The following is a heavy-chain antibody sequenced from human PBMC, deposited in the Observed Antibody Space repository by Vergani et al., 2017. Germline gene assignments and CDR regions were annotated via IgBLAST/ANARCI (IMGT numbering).Heavy chain of an antibody. V-gene: IGHV4-61*01. D-gene: IGHD1-26*01. CDR1: GGSISSGSYY. Sequence: QVQLQESGPGLVKPSQTLSLTCTVSGGSISSGSYYWSWIRQPPGKGLEWIGYIYYSGSTNYNPSLKSRVTISVDTSKNQFSLKLSSVTAADTAVYYCARTYSGSYSCYYYGMDVWGQGTTVTVSS. J-gene: IGHJ6*02. CDR2: IYYSGST. CDR3: ARTYSGSYSCYYYGMDV.